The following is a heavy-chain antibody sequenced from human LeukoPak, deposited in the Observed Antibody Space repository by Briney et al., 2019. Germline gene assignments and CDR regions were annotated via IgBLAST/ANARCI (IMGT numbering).Heavy chain of an antibody. V-gene: IGHV4-59*01. CDR3: ARGSPSAVRGTPQNFDY. D-gene: IGHD3-10*01. CDR2: IYYSGST. CDR1: GGSISSYY. J-gene: IGHJ4*02. Sequence: SETLSLTCTVSGGSISSYYWSWIRQPPGKGLEWIGYIYYSGSTNYNPSLKSRVTISVDTSKNQFSLKLSSVTAADTAVYYCARGSPSAVRGTPQNFDYWGQGTLVTVSS.